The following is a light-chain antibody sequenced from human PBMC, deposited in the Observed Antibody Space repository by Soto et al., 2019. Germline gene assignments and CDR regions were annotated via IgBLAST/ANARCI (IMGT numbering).Light chain of an antibody. Sequence: QSALTQPASVSGSPGQSITISCTGTSSDIGAYDYVSWYQQHPGKAPKVMIFEVTYRPSGVSNRFSGSQSGNTASLTISGLQAEDEADYYCSSNTLSSTYVFGTGTKVTVL. CDR2: EVT. V-gene: IGLV2-14*01. CDR3: SSNTLSSTYV. J-gene: IGLJ1*01. CDR1: SSDIGAYDY.